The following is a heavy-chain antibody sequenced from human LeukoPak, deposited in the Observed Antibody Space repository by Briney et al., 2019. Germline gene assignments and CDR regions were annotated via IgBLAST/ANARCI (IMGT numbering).Heavy chain of an antibody. D-gene: IGHD3-10*01. CDR2: VHYSRST. CDR1: GGSFSGYY. CDR3: ARTYYGSGSLYYYYYYMDV. Sequence: SETLSLTCAVYGGSFSGYYWSWIRQPPGKGLEWIGYVHYSRSTNYNPSLESRVTISVDTSKNQFSLKLSSVTAADAAVYYCARTYYGSGSLYYYYYYMDVWGKGTTVTVSS. J-gene: IGHJ6*03. V-gene: IGHV4-59*01.